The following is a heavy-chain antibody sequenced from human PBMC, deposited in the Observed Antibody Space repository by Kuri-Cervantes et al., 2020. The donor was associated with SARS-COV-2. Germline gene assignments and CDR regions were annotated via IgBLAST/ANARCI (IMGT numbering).Heavy chain of an antibody. CDR2: INHSGST. J-gene: IGHJ4*02. Sequence: GSLRLSCTVSGGSISSSSYYWSWIRQPPGKGLEWIGEINHSGSTNYNPSLKSRVTISVDTSKNQFSLKLSSVTAADTAVYYCARGPRWSIAASFDYWGQGTLVTVSS. V-gene: IGHV4-39*07. D-gene: IGHD6-6*01. CDR1: GGSISSSSYY. CDR3: ARGPRWSIAASFDY.